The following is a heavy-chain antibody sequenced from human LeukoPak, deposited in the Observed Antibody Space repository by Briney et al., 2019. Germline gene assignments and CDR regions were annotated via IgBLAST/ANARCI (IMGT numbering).Heavy chain of an antibody. J-gene: IGHJ4*02. V-gene: IGHV3-23*01. CDR3: AKAQAADYNYYFDY. CDR1: GFTFSSYG. D-gene: IGHD1-1*01. CDR2: ISGSGGST. Sequence: GGSLRLSCAAPGFTFSSYGMSWVRQAPGKGLEWVSAISGSGGSTYYADSVKGRFTISRDNSKNTLYLQMNSLRAEDTAVYYCAKAQAADYNYYFDYWGQGTLVTVSS.